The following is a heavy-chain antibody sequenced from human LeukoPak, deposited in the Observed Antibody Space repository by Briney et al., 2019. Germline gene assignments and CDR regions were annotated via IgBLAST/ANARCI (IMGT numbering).Heavy chain of an antibody. D-gene: IGHD3-22*01. CDR2: IYDSGST. Sequence: PSETLSLTCTVSGSSIRSSYYYWGWIRQPPGKGLEWIGSIYDSGSTYYNPSLKSRVTISVDTSKNQFSLKLNSVTAADTAVYYCARASDSSGYYFRNWFDPWGQGTLVTVSS. CDR1: GSSIRSSYYY. CDR3: ARASDSSGYYFRNWFDP. J-gene: IGHJ5*02. V-gene: IGHV4-39*01.